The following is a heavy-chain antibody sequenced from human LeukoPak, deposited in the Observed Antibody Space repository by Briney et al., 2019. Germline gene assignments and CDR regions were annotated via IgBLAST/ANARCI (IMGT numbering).Heavy chain of an antibody. CDR1: GFTFSTYA. V-gene: IGHV3-23*01. CDR2: ISGSGHRT. J-gene: IGHJ4*02. Sequence: GGSLRLSCAASGFTFSTYAMSWVRQAPGKGLEWASGISGSGHRTYYADSLKGRFTISRDNSKSTLYAQMNSLTAEDTAVYYCAKLTTAAAGLFDYWGQGTLVTVSS. CDR3: AKLTTAAAGLFDY. D-gene: IGHD6-25*01.